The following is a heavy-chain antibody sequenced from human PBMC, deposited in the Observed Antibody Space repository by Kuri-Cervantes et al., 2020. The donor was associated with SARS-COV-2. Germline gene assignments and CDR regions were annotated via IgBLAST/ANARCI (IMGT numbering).Heavy chain of an antibody. Sequence: SVKVSCKASGDTFSSAIISWVRQAPGQGLEWMGGIMPALGMPNYAQKFRGRVTITADTSTATAYLELSGLKAEDTALYYCASDGVSGSLSLDFWGQGTTVTVSS. V-gene: IGHV1-69*10. CDR1: GDTFSSAI. CDR3: ASDGVSGSLSLDF. J-gene: IGHJ6*02. D-gene: IGHD6-19*01. CDR2: IMPALGMP.